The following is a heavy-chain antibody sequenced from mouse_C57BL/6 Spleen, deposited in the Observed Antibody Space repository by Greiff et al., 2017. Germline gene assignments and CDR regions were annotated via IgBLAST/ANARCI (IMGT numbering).Heavy chain of an antibody. CDR3: ARPYYSYWYFDV. J-gene: IGHJ1*03. CDR2: ISSGSSTI. CDR1: GFTFSDYG. V-gene: IGHV5-17*01. D-gene: IGHD2-12*01. Sequence: DVQLQESGGGLVKPGGSLKLSCAASGFTFSDYGMHWVRQAPEKGLEWVAYISSGSSTIYYADTVKGRFTISRDNAKNTLFLQMTSLRSEDTAMYYCARPYYSYWYFDVWGTGTTVTVSS.